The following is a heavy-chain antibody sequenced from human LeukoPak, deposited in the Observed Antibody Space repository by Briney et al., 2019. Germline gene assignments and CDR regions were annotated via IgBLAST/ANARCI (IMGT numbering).Heavy chain of an antibody. D-gene: IGHD3-16*01. CDR3: ARGETRLDY. J-gene: IGHJ4*02. Sequence: GGSLRLSCAASGFTFSSYAMSWVRQAPGKGLEWVAAVSGSSGSTYYADSVKGRFTISRDNAQDSVYLQMNSLRDEDTALYYCARGETRLDYWGQGSLVTVSS. V-gene: IGHV3-23*01. CDR2: VSGSSGST. CDR1: GFTFSSYA.